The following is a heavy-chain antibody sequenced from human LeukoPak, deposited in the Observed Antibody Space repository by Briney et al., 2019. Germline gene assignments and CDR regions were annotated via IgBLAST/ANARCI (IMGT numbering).Heavy chain of an antibody. CDR2: ISWDGGST. CDR1: GFTFSSYG. J-gene: IGHJ3*02. D-gene: IGHD4-17*01. CDR3: ARAGAPFDYGDPAYAFDI. V-gene: IGHV3-NL1*01. Sequence: HSGGSLRLSCAASGFTFSSYGMHWVRQAPGKGLEWVSLISWDGGSTYYADSEKGRFTISRDNAKNSLYLQMNSLRAEDTALYYCARAGAPFDYGDPAYAFDIWGQGTMVTVSS.